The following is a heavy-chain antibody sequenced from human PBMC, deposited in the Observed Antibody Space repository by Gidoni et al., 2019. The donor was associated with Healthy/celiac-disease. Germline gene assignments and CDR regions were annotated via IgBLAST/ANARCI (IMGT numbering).Heavy chain of an antibody. CDR3: ARWGRDGYNSYDY. V-gene: IGHV4-39*01. D-gene: IGHD5-12*01. CDR2: IYYSGST. J-gene: IGHJ4*02. Sequence: QLQLQASGPGLVKPSETLSLTCTVSGGPLSSSSYYWGWIRQPPGKGLEWIGSIYYSGSTYYNPSRKSRVTISVDTSKNQFSLKLSSVTAADTAVYYCARWGRDGYNSYDYWGQGTLVTVSS. CDR1: GGPLSSSSYY.